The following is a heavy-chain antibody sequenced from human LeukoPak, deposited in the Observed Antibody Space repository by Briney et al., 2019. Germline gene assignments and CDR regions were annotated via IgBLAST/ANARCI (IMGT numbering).Heavy chain of an antibody. CDR3: AKDRCSSTSCYVDY. J-gene: IGHJ4*02. CDR2: IWYDGSNK. Sequence: GGSLRLSCAASGFTFSSYGIHWVRQAPGKGLEWVAVIWYDGSNKYYADSVKGRFTISRDNSKNTLYLQMNSLRAEDTAVYYCAKDRCSSTSCYVDYWGQGTLVTVSS. D-gene: IGHD2-2*01. V-gene: IGHV3-33*06. CDR1: GFTFSSYG.